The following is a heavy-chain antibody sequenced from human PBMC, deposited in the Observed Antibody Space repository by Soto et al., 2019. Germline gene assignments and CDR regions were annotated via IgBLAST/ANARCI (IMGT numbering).Heavy chain of an antibody. V-gene: IGHV5-51*01. Sequence: PGESLKISCKGSGYSFTSYWIGWVRQMPGKGLEWMGIIYPGDSDTRYSPSFQGQVTIPADKSISTAYLQWSSLKASDTAMYYCARRGTGYYYDSSGYYSDAFDIWGQGTMVTVSS. CDR3: ARRGTGYYYDSSGYYSDAFDI. CDR1: GYSFTSYW. CDR2: IYPGDSDT. J-gene: IGHJ3*02. D-gene: IGHD3-22*01.